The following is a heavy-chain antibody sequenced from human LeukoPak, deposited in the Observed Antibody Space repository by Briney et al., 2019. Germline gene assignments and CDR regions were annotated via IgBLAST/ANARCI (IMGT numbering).Heavy chain of an antibody. Sequence: GASVKVSCKASGYTFTGYYMHWVRQAPGQGLEWMGWINPNSGGTNYAQKFQGWVTMTRDTSISTAYMELSRLRSDDTAVYYCARDITVSTNPSYGYWGQGTLVTVSS. CDR3: ARDITVSTNPSYGY. J-gene: IGHJ4*02. CDR2: INPNSGGT. D-gene: IGHD5/OR15-5a*01. CDR1: GYTFTGYY. V-gene: IGHV1-2*04.